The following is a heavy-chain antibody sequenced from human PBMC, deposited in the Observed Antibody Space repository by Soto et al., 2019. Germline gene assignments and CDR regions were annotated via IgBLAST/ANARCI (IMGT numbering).Heavy chain of an antibody. D-gene: IGHD2-15*01. J-gene: IGHJ4*02. Sequence: GGSLRLSCASTGFTFRSYAMSWVRQAPGKGLEWVSVISNDGGSTYYADSVKGRLTISRDNSKNTVFLQMNSLRAEDTAIYYCAKVEVVVGTRYCNLDHWGQGTQVTVS. CDR1: GFTFRSYA. CDR2: ISNDGGST. V-gene: IGHV3-23*01. CDR3: AKVEVVVGTRYCNLDH.